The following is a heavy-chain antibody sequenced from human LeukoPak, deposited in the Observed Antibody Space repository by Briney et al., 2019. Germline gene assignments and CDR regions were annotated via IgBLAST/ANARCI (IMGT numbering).Heavy chain of an antibody. CDR3: TKGTTSGWNTDSFHI. CDR1: GFTFSNYA. Sequence: GGSLRLSCAASGFTFSNYAMSWVRQAPGKGLEWVSSIIHTGGTTDYADSVKGRFTISRDNSKNTLYLQMNTLRGDDTAVYYCTKGTTSGWNTDSFHIWGQGTMVTVSS. CDR2: IIHTGGTT. J-gene: IGHJ3*02. D-gene: IGHD6-19*01. V-gene: IGHV3-23*01.